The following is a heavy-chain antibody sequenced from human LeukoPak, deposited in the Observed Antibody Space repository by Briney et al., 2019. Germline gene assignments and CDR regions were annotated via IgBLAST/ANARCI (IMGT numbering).Heavy chain of an antibody. J-gene: IGHJ4*02. Sequence: HPGGSLRLSCAASGFTFSSYAMHWVRQAPGKGLEWVAVISYDGSNKYYADSVKGRFTISRDNSKNTLYLQMNSLRAEDTAVYYCARGRPGDGYNLMFDYWGRGTLVTVSS. D-gene: IGHD5-24*01. CDR2: ISYDGSNK. CDR1: GFTFSSYA. CDR3: ARGRPGDGYNLMFDY. V-gene: IGHV3-30-3*01.